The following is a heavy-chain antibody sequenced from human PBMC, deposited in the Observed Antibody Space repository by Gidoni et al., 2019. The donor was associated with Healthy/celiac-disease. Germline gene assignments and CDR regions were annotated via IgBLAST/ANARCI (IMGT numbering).Heavy chain of an antibody. Sequence: EVQLVESGGGLVQPGRSLRLSCAASGVTFDDYAMHWVRQAPGKGLEWVSGIRWNSGSIGYAASVKCRFTLSSDTAKNSLYLHMNSLRAEDTALSYCAKGGAPILFGELSRFDPWGQGTLVTVSS. V-gene: IGHV3-9*01. CDR3: AKGGAPILFGELSRFDP. CDR1: GVTFDDYA. J-gene: IGHJ5*02. D-gene: IGHD3-10*01. CDR2: IRWNSGSI.